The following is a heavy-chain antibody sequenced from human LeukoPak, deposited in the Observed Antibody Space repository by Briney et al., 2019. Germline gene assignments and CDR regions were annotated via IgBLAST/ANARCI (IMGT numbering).Heavy chain of an antibody. J-gene: IGHJ4*02. CDR2: INNDGSYT. V-gene: IGHV3-74*01. CDR1: GFTFSSHW. Sequence: PGGSLRLSCAASGFTFSSHWVHWVRQAPGKGLVWVSRINNDGSYTSYADSVKGRFTISRDNAKNTLCLQMNSLRVEDTAVYYCALEVTTIDYWGQGTLATVSS. D-gene: IGHD2-21*02. CDR3: ALEVTTIDY.